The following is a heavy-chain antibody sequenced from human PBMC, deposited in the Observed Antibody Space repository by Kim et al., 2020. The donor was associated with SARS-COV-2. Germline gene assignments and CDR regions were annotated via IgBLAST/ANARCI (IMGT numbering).Heavy chain of an antibody. D-gene: IGHD1-26*01. CDR3: ARISDFPDGSWGYFLDA. J-gene: IGHJ3*01. CDR2: IHADDGRT. CDR1: GYTFMQYD. Sequence: ASVKVFCKASGYTFMQYDIHWVRQAPGQGLEWMGSIHADDGRTNYSQKFQDRVTLSRDTSASTVYMGLSSLRSEDTAIYYCARISDFPDGSWGYFLDA. V-gene: IGHV1-3*01.